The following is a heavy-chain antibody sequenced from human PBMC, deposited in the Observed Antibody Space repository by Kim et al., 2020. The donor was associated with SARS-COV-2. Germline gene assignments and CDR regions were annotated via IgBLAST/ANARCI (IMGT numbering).Heavy chain of an antibody. CDR1: GFTFSSYA. J-gene: IGHJ4*02. V-gene: IGHV3-23*01. CDR2: ISGSGGST. CDR3: AKGLLWFGELLDAGFDY. D-gene: IGHD3-10*01. Sequence: GGSLRLSCAASGFTFSSYAMSWVRQAPGKGLEWVSAISGSGGSTYYADSVKGRFTISRDNSKNTLYLQMNSLRAEDTAVYYCAKGLLWFGELLDAGFDYWGQGTLVTVSS.